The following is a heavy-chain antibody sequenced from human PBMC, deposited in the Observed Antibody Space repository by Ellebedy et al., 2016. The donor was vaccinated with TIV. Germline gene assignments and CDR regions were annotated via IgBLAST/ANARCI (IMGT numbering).Heavy chain of an antibody. CDR2: IRNKANSYTT. J-gene: IGHJ5*01. CDR1: GFTFSDHY. Sequence: PGGSLRLSCAASGFTFSDHYMDWVRQAPGKGLEGVGRIRNKANSYTTEYAASVKGRFTISRDASKNSLYLPMNSLKTEDTAVYYCARAGSSGGNYVPDSWGQGTLVTVSS. V-gene: IGHV3-72*01. CDR3: ARAGSSGGNYVPDS. D-gene: IGHD1-7*01.